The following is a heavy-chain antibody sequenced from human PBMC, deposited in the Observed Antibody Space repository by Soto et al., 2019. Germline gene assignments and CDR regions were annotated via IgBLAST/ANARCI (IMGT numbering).Heavy chain of an antibody. V-gene: IGHV1-18*01. CDR1: SYTFTSYG. CDR3: ARGGYCSGGSCYGGYYYMDV. CDR2: ISAYNGNT. J-gene: IGHJ6*03. D-gene: IGHD2-15*01. Sequence: ASVKVSCKASSYTFTSYGISWVRQAPGQGLEWMGWISAYNGNTNYAQKLQGRVTMTTDTSTSTAYMELRSLRSDDTAVYYCARGGYCSGGSCYGGYYYMDVWGKGTTVTVSS.